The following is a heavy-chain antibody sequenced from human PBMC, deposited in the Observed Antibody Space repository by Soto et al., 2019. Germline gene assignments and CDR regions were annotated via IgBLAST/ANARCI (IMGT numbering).Heavy chain of an antibody. CDR3: AKNIVVVPASIRTFDY. CDR1: GFTFSSYA. CDR2: ISASGGSK. J-gene: IGHJ4*02. D-gene: IGHD2-2*02. V-gene: IGHV3-23*01. Sequence: QSXGALVVACAASGFTFSSYAMIWVRQAPGKGLEWVSAISASGGSKFYADSVKGRFTISRDSSKNTLFLQMNYLRAEDTAVYYCAKNIVVVPASIRTFDYWGQGTLVTVYS.